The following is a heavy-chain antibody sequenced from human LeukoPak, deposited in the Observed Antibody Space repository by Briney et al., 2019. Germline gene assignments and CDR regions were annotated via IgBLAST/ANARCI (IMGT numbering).Heavy chain of an antibody. V-gene: IGHV3-7*01. CDR2: IKQDGSEK. Sequence: GGSLRLSCAASRFTFSSYWMSWVRQAPGKGLEWVANIKQDGSEKYYVDSVKGRFTISRDNAKNSLYLQMNSLRAEDTAVYYCAELGITMIGGVWGKGTTVTISS. J-gene: IGHJ6*04. CDR3: AELGITMIGGV. D-gene: IGHD3-10*02. CDR1: RFTFSSYW.